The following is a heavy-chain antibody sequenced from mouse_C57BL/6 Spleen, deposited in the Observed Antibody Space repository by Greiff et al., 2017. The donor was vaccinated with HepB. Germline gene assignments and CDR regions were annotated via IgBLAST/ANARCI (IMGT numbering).Heavy chain of an antibody. CDR1: GYAFTNYL. CDR2: INPGSGGT. D-gene: IGHD2-3*01. J-gene: IGHJ2*01. V-gene: IGHV1-54*01. Sequence: VKLQQSGAELVRPGTSVKVSCKASGYAFTNYLIEWVKQRPGQGLEWIGVINPGSGGTNYNEKFKGKATLTADKSSSTAYMQLSSLTSEDSAVYFCARGPYDGYYDYWGQGTTLTVSS. CDR3: ARGPYDGYYDY.